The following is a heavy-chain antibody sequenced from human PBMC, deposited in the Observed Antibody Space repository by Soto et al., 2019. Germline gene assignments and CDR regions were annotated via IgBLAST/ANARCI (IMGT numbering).Heavy chain of an antibody. J-gene: IGHJ4*02. CDR2: VYYTGST. CDR1: GGSISGSY. CDR3: AGSVAVRGAHIDY. Sequence: QVQLQESGPGLVKPSETLSLTCSVSGGSISGSYWSWIRQSPGKGLEWLGYVYYTGSTNYSPSLRGGVRISVDTSKDEFSLGVSSVTAADTAVYFCAGSVAVRGAHIDYWGQGTQVTVSS. D-gene: IGHD2-15*01. V-gene: IGHV4-59*01.